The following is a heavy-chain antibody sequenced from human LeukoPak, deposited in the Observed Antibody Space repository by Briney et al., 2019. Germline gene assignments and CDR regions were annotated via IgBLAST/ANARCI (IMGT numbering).Heavy chain of an antibody. CDR1: GGTFSSYA. CDR3: ARAPDYYDFWSPAGSYMDV. J-gene: IGHJ6*03. CDR2: IIPIFGTA. D-gene: IGHD3-3*01. V-gene: IGHV1-69*13. Sequence: SVKVSCKASGGTFSSYAISWVRQAPGQWLEWMGGIIPIFGTANYAQKFQGRVTITADESTSTAYMELSSLRSEDTAVYYCARAPDYYDFWSPAGSYMDVWGKGTTVTVSS.